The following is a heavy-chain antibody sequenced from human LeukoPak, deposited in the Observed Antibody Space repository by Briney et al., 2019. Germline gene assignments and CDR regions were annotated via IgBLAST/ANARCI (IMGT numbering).Heavy chain of an antibody. J-gene: IGHJ4*02. D-gene: IGHD3-10*01. CDR2: IYYTEST. CDR3: ARGPSPSITVEFDY. V-gene: IGHV4-59*01. CDR1: GGSIRNYY. Sequence: PSETLSLTCTVSGGSIRNYYWSWIRQPPGKGLEWIGYIYYTESTKYNPSLKSRVTISVDTSKNQFSLKLSSVTAADTAVYYCARGPSPSITVEFDYWGQGTLATVSS.